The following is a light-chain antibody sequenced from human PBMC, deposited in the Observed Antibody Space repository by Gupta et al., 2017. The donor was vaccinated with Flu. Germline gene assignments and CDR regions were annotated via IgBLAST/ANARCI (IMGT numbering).Light chain of an antibody. Sequence: QSALTQPASASGSPGQTITLSCTGTSSDIGAYKYVSWYQSHPDEAPKLIIYEITNRPSGVSDRFSGSKSGNTAFLTISGLQADDEGIFYCSSYTSGNIVKFGAGTKVTVL. V-gene: IGLV2-14*01. CDR3: SSYTSGNIVK. J-gene: IGLJ2*01. CDR1: SSDIGAYKY. CDR2: EIT.